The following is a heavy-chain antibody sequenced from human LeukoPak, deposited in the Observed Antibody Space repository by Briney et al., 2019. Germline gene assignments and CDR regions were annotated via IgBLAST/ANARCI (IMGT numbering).Heavy chain of an antibody. V-gene: IGHV3-30*18. J-gene: IGHJ4*02. D-gene: IGHD6-6*01. CDR1: GFTFSSYG. CDR2: IWYGGSNK. Sequence: GRSLRLSCAASGFTFSSYGMHWVRQAPGKGLEWVAVIWYGGSNKYYADSVKGRFTISRDNSKNTLYLQMNSLRAEDTAVYYCAKGSIAAPSFDYWGQGTLVTVSS. CDR3: AKGSIAAPSFDY.